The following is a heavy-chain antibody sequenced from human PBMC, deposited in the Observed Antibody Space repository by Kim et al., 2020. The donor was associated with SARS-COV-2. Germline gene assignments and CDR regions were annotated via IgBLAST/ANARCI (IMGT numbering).Heavy chain of an antibody. Sequence: GGSLRLSCAASGFTFDDYAMHWVRQAPGKGLEWVSLISWDGGSTYYADSVKGRFTISRDNSKNSLYLQMNSLRAEDTALYYCAKDIRQWLVERAFDIWGQGTMVTVSS. CDR3: AKDIRQWLVERAFDI. D-gene: IGHD6-19*01. CDR2: ISWDGGST. V-gene: IGHV3-43D*03. J-gene: IGHJ3*02. CDR1: GFTFDDYA.